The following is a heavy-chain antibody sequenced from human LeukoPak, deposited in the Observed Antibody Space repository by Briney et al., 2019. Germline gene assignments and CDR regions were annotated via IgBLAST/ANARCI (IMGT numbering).Heavy chain of an antibody. J-gene: IGHJ6*02. D-gene: IGHD6-19*01. V-gene: IGHV1-3*02. Sequence: ASVKVSCKASGYTFTSYAMHWVRQAPGQKLEWMGWSNAGNGNTKYSQEFQGRVTITRDTSASTAYMELSSLRSEDMAVYYCAGEGQWLASSYYYGMDVWGQGTTVTVSS. CDR1: GYTFTSYA. CDR3: AGEGQWLASSYYYGMDV. CDR2: SNAGNGNT.